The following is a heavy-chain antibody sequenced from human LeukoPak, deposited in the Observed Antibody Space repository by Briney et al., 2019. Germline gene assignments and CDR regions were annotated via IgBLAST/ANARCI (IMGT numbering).Heavy chain of an antibody. CDR3: ARADNLYDILTGYYGWFDP. V-gene: IGHV1-46*01. CDR2: INPSGGST. CDR1: GYTFTSYY. J-gene: IGHJ5*02. Sequence: ASVKVSCKASGYTFTSYYMHWVRQAPGQGLEWMGIINPSGGSTSYAQKFQGRVTMTRDTSTSTVYMELSSLRSGDTAVYYCARADNLYDILTGYYGWFDPWGQGTLVTVSS. D-gene: IGHD3-9*01.